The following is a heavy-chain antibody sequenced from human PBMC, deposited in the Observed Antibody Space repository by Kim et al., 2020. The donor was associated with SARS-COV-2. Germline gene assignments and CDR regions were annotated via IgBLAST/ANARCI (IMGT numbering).Heavy chain of an antibody. CDR2: IGGSGGST. CDR3: AKGTRSESYSPDY. J-gene: IGHJ4*02. CDR1: GFTFSNCA. V-gene: IGHV3-23*01. Sequence: GGSLRLSCAASGFTFSNCAMNWVRQAPGKGLEWVSGIGGSGGSTYFADSVKGRFTISRDNSKNTLYLQMNSLRVEDTAVYYCAKGTRSESYSPDYWGQRTLVTVSS. D-gene: IGHD3-10*01.